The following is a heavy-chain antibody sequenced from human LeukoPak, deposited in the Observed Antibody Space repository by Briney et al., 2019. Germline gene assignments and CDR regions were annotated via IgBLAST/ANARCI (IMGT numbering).Heavy chain of an antibody. J-gene: IGHJ4*02. D-gene: IGHD2-15*01. V-gene: IGHV4-39*01. CDR3: ARLESGGSGDY. CDR2: IYYSGST. Sequence: SETLSFTCTVSGGSISSSRYYWGWIRQPPGKGLVWIGNIYYSGSTYYNPFLNSRVTISVDTSKNQFSLRLNSVTAADTAVYYCARLESGGSGDYWGQGTLVTVSS. CDR1: GGSISSSRYY.